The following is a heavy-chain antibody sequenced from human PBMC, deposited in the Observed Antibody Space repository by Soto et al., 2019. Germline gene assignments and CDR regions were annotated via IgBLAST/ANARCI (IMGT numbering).Heavy chain of an antibody. D-gene: IGHD3-10*01. CDR2: IKQDGSEK. J-gene: IGHJ4*02. Sequence: ESGGGLVQPGGSLRLSCAASGFTFSSYWMSWVRQAPGKGLEWVANIKQDGSEKYYVDSVKGRFTISRDNAKNSLYLQMNSLRAEDTAVYYCAGWRYYGSGRCFDYWGQGTLVTVSS. V-gene: IGHV3-7*01. CDR1: GFTFSSYW. CDR3: AGWRYYGSGRCFDY.